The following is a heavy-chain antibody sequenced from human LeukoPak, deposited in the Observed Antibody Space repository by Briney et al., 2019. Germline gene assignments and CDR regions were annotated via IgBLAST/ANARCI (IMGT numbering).Heavy chain of an antibody. CDR3: AKDLVDGLDAFDI. J-gene: IGHJ3*02. CDR2: VSPTGSTI. D-gene: IGHD2-8*02. Sequence: PGGSLRLSCAASGFPFSSYEMNWVRQAPGKGLEWVSYVSPTGSTIYYADSVKGRFTISRDNSKNTLYLQMNSLRAEDTAVYYCAKDLVDGLDAFDIWGQGTMVTVSS. V-gene: IGHV3-48*03. CDR1: GFPFSSYE.